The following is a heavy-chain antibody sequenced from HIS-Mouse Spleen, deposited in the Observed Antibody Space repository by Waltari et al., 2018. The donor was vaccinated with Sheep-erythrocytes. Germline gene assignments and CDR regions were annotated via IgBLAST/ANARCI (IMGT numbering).Heavy chain of an antibody. J-gene: IGHJ4*02. Sequence: QLQLQESGPGLVKPSETLSLTCTVSGGSISSSSYYWGWIRQPPGKGLEWIGSIYYSGSTYYNPSLKGRFTISVDTSKNPFSLKLSSVTAADTAVYYCARLYYYDSSGYYFDYWGQGTLVTVSS. CDR2: IYYSGST. CDR1: GGSISSSSYY. V-gene: IGHV4-39*01. CDR3: ARLYYYDSSGYYFDY. D-gene: IGHD3-22*01.